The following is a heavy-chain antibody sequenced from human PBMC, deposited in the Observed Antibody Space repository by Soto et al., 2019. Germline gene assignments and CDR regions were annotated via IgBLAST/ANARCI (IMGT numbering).Heavy chain of an antibody. CDR2: IKSKSDGGTI. CDR3: TTGPNLRPLAAFDI. V-gene: IGHV3-15*01. CDR1: GFTFTNAW. Sequence: GGSLRLSCAASGFTFTNAWMTWVRQGPGKGLEWVGRIKSKSDGGTIDYAAPVKGRFTISRDDSKNTLYLQMNSLKTEDTAVYYCTTGPNLRPLAAFDISGQGTVVIVSS. J-gene: IGHJ3*02.